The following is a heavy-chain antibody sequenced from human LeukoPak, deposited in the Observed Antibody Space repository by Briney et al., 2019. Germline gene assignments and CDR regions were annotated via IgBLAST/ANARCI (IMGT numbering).Heavy chain of an antibody. CDR2: IGTAGDT. D-gene: IGHD3-9*01. Sequence: GGSLRLSCAASGFTFSSYDMHWVRQATGKGLEWVSAIGTAGDTYYPGSVKGRFTISRENAKNSLYLQMNSLRAGDTAVYYCARVYAGSDYDILSYGMDVWGQGTTVTVSS. CDR3: ARVYAGSDYDILSYGMDV. J-gene: IGHJ6*02. V-gene: IGHV3-13*01. CDR1: GFTFSSYD.